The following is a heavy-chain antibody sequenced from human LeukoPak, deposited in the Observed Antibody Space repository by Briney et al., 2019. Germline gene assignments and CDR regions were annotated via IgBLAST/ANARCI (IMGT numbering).Heavy chain of an antibody. J-gene: IGHJ4*02. D-gene: IGHD3-22*01. Sequence: GGSLRLSCAASGFTFDDYAMHWVRQAPGKGLEWVSLISWDGGSTYYADSVKGRFTISRDNSKNSLYLQMNSLKAEDTALYYCAKADYYDSSGHVVYWGQGTLVTVSS. CDR3: AKADYYDSSGHVVY. V-gene: IGHV3-43D*03. CDR2: ISWDGGST. CDR1: GFTFDDYA.